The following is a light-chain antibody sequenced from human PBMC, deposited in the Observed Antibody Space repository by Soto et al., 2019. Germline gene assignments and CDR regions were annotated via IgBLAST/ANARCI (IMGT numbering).Light chain of an antibody. Sequence: QPASVSGSPGQSITISCRGTSGDVGGSKYVSWYQQHPGKAPKLMIFEVKSRPSDVSHRFSGSKSGNTASLTISGLQAEDEADYYCTSYTTRSTVIFGGGTKVTVL. CDR2: EVK. J-gene: IGLJ2*01. V-gene: IGLV2-14*01. CDR1: SGDVGGSKY. CDR3: TSYTTRSTVI.